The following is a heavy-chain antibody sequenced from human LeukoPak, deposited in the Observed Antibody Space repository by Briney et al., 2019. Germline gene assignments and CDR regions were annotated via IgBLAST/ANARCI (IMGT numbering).Heavy chain of an antibody. V-gene: IGHV3-23*01. J-gene: IGHJ4*02. CDR2: ISGSGGST. CDR3: AKEMSASPNYYGSGSYYNAFDY. Sequence: PGGSLRLSCAASGFTFGNYAMNWVRQAPGKGLEWVSAISGSGGSTYYADSVKGRFTISRDNSKNTLYLQMNSLRAEDTAVYYCAKEMSASPNYYGSGSYYNAFDYWGQGTLVTVSS. D-gene: IGHD3-10*01. CDR1: GFTFGNYA.